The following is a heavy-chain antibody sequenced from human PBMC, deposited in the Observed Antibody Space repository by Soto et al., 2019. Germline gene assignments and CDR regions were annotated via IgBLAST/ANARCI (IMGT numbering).Heavy chain of an antibody. J-gene: IGHJ3*02. Sequence: QVQLVQSGAEVKKPGASVKVSCKASGYTFTSYGISWVRQAPGQGLEWMGWISAYNGNTNYAQKLQGRVTMTTDTSTSPAYMGLRSLRSDDTAVYFCARGPMITFGGVIATDAFDIWGQGTMVTVSS. CDR2: ISAYNGNT. V-gene: IGHV1-18*01. CDR3: ARGPMITFGGVIATDAFDI. CDR1: GYTFTSYG. D-gene: IGHD3-16*02.